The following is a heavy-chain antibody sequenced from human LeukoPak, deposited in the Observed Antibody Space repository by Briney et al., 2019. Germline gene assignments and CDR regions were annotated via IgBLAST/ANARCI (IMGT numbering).Heavy chain of an antibody. CDR2: IYTSGST. J-gene: IGHJ6*03. CDR3: ARGRDCSSTSCYIDYYYYYMDV. D-gene: IGHD2-2*02. V-gene: IGHV4-61*02. Sequence: SETLSLTCTVSGGSISSGSYYWSWIRQPAGKGLEWIGRIYTSGSTNYNPSLKSRVTISVDTSKNQFSLKLSSVTAADTAVYYCARGRDCSSTSCYIDYYYYYMDVWGKGTTVTVSS. CDR1: GGSISSGSYY.